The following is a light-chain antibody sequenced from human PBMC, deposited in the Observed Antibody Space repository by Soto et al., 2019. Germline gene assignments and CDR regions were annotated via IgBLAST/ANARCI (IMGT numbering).Light chain of an antibody. V-gene: IGKV3-15*01. CDR1: QSVNNK. Sequence: EIVMTQSPATLSVSPGERATLSCRASQSVNNKLAWYQQKPGQAPRLLIYGATTRATGIPARFSGSGSGTEFTLTISSLQSEDFAVYYCQQYNNGPQTFGQGTKVEI. J-gene: IGKJ1*01. CDR3: QQYNNGPQT. CDR2: GAT.